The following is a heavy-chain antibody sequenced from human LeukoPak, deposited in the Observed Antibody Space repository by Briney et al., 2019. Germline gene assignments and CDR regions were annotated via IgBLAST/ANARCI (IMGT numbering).Heavy chain of an antibody. Sequence: GRSLRLSCAASGFIFSTYGMHWVRQAPGKGLEWVAVIWYDGSDIYYADSVKGRSTISRDNSKNTLYLQVNSLRAEDTAVYYCARDLSMVRGPLDYWGQGTLVTVSS. J-gene: IGHJ4*02. CDR1: GFIFSTYG. D-gene: IGHD3-10*01. CDR2: IWYDGSDI. CDR3: ARDLSMVRGPLDY. V-gene: IGHV3-33*01.